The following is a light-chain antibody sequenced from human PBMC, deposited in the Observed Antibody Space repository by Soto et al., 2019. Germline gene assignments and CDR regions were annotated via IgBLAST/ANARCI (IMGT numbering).Light chain of an antibody. CDR2: KAS. CDR1: QSISSY. J-gene: IGKJ2*01. CDR3: QQYNSYSYT. Sequence: DIQMTQSPSTLSASVGDRVTIACRASQSISSYFAWYQQKPGQAPNLLIYKASKLASGVPSRFTGGGSGTDFTLTINSLQPDDSATYFCQQYNSYSYTFGQGTKLEIK. V-gene: IGKV1-5*03.